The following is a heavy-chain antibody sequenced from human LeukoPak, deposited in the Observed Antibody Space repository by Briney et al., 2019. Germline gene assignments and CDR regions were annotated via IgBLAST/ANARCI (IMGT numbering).Heavy chain of an antibody. D-gene: IGHD6-19*01. CDR3: ARAIAVVDY. Sequence: ASVKVSCKASGYTFTDYYIHWVRQAPGQGLEWMGWINPNSGGTNSAQKFQGRVTMTKGTSISTAYMELNRLRSDDTAVYFCARAIAVVDYWGQGTLVTVSS. V-gene: IGHV1-2*02. CDR2: INPNSGGT. J-gene: IGHJ4*02. CDR1: GYTFTDYY.